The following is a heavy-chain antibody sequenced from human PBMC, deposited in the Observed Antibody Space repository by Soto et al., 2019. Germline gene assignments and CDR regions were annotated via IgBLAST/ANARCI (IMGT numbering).Heavy chain of an antibody. D-gene: IGHD1-20*01. Sequence: GGSLRLSCAASGFTFSSYAMSWVRQAPGKGLEWVSAISGSGGSTYYADSVKGRFTISRDNSKNTLYLQMNSLRAEDTAVYYCAKHYNWKQTQNNYYYYYMDVWGKGTTVTVSS. CDR2: ISGSGGST. V-gene: IGHV3-23*01. CDR1: GFTFSSYA. J-gene: IGHJ6*03. CDR3: AKHYNWKQTQNNYYYYYMDV.